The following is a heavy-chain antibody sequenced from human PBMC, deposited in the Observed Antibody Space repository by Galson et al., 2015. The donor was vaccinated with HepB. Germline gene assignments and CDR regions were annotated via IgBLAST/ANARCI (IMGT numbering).Heavy chain of an antibody. V-gene: IGHV1-2*02. CDR1: GYTFTGYY. CDR2: INPNSGVT. J-gene: IGHJ4*02. CDR3: ARGPLSWGTYIDY. Sequence: SVKVSCKASGYTFTGYYMHWVRQAPGQGLEWMGWINPNSGVTNYAQNFQGTVTMTRDTSISTAYMELSRLRSDDTAVYYCARGPLSWGTYIDYWGQGTLVTVSS. D-gene: IGHD1-1*01.